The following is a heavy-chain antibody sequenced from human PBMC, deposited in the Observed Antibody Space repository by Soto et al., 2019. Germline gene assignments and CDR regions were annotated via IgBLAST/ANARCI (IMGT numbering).Heavy chain of an antibody. D-gene: IGHD3-9*01. CDR1: GYTFTGYY. CDR2: INPNSGGT. J-gene: IGHJ3*02. CDR3: AKDSYYDILTGYSRNAFDI. Sequence: ASVKVSCKASGYTFTGYYIHWVRQAPGQGLEWMGWINPNSGGTNYAQKFQGRVTMTRDTSISTAYMELSRLRSDDTALYYCAKDSYYDILTGYSRNAFDIWGQGTMVTVSS. V-gene: IGHV1-2*02.